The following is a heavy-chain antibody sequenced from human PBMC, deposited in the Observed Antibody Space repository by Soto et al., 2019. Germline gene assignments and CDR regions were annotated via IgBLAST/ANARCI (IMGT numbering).Heavy chain of an antibody. CDR3: ARAGGWNCPEYFQH. CDR2: IWNDGSNK. J-gene: IGHJ1*01. D-gene: IGHD1-7*01. V-gene: IGHV3-33*01. Sequence: QVQLVESGGGVVQPGRSLRLSCAASGFTFSSYGMHWVRQAPGKGLEWVAVIWNDGSNKYYADSVKGRFTISRDNSKNTLYLQMNSLRAEDTAVYYCARAGGWNCPEYFQHWGQGTLVNLSS. CDR1: GFTFSSYG.